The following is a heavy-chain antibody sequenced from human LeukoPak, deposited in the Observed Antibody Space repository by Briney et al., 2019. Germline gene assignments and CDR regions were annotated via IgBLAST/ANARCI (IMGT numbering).Heavy chain of an antibody. CDR3: AKTYGWGTFDY. V-gene: IGHV3-23*01. J-gene: IGHJ4*02. D-gene: IGHD3-16*01. Sequence: GGSLRLSCAASGFTLSIYAMTWVRQAPGKGLEWVSTLGGSDGGTFYADSVKGRFTISRDNSKNTLYLQMNSLRDEDTAVYYCAKTYGWGTFDYWGQGTLVTVSS. CDR1: GFTLSIYA. CDR2: LGGSDGGT.